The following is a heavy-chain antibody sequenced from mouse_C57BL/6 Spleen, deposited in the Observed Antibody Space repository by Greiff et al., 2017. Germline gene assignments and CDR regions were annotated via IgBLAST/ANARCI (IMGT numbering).Heavy chain of an antibody. Sequence: VQLKESGAELVRPGASVKLSCTASGFNIKDDYMHWVKQRPEQGLEWIGWIDPENGDTEYASKFQGKATITADTASNTAYLQLSSLTSEDTAVXYCTPYDSWFAYWGQGTLVTVSA. CDR1: GFNIKDDY. J-gene: IGHJ3*01. CDR2: IDPENGDT. D-gene: IGHD2-4*01. V-gene: IGHV14-4*01. CDR3: TPYDSWFAY.